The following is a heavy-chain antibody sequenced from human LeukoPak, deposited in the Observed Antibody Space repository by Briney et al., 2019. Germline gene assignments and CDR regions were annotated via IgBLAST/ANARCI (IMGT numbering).Heavy chain of an antibody. CDR1: GGSISSYY. V-gene: IGHV4-59*08. CDR2: IYYSGST. J-gene: IGHJ5*02. CDR3: ARSGGWTWNWFGP. D-gene: IGHD2-15*01. Sequence: PSETLSLTCTVSGGSISSYYWSWIRQPPGKGLEWIGYIYYSGSTNYNPSLKSRVTISVDTSKNQFSLKLSSVTAADTAVYYCARSGGWTWNWFGPWGQGTLVTVSS.